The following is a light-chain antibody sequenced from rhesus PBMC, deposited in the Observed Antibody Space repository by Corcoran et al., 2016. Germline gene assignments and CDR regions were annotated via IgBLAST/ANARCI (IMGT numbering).Light chain of an antibody. CDR1: QSVSSY. V-gene: IGKV3S9*01. J-gene: IGKJ4*01. Sequence: EIVMTQSPATLSLSPGERATLSCRASQSVSSYVAWYQQKPEQAPRHLIYGASTRATGIPDRFSGSGSVADFTLIISSLEAEDVGVYYCQQYNNWNTFGGGTKVEIK. CDR2: GAS. CDR3: QQYNNWNT.